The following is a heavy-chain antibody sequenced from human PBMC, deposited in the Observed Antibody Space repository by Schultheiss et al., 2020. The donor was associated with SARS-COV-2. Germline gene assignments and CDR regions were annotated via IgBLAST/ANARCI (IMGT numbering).Heavy chain of an antibody. D-gene: IGHD6-13*01. CDR1: GFTFSSYA. Sequence: GGSLRLSCSASGFTFSSYAMHWVRQAPGKGLEYVSAISSNGGSTYYADSVKGRFTISRDNSKNTLYLQMNSLRAEDTAVYYCARGGYSSSWYDYWGQGTLVTVSS. CDR3: ARGGYSSSWYDY. J-gene: IGHJ4*02. V-gene: IGHV3-64*04. CDR2: ISSNGGST.